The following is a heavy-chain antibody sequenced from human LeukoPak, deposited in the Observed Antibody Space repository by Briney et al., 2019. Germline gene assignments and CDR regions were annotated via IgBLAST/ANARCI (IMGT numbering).Heavy chain of an antibody. CDR3: ARLWFGEFPKGMDV. D-gene: IGHD3-10*01. V-gene: IGHV3-48*02. CDR1: GFTFSSYS. J-gene: IGHJ6*02. CDR2: ISSSSSTI. Sequence: GGSLRLSCAASGFTFSSYSKNWVRQAPGKGLEWVSYISSSSSTIYYADSVKGRFTISRDNAKNSLYLQMNSLRDEDTAVYYCARLWFGEFPKGMDVWGQGTTVTVSS.